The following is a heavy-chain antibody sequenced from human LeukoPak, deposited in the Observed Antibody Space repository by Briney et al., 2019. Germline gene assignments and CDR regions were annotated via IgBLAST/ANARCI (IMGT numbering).Heavy chain of an antibody. CDR2: ISSSGSTI. V-gene: IGHV3-11*01. D-gene: IGHD3-10*01. CDR1: GFTFSDYY. J-gene: IGHJ1*01. Sequence: PGRSLRLSCAASGFTFSDYYMSWIRQAPGKGLEWVSYISSSGSTIYYADSVKGRFTISRDNAKNSLYLQMNSLRAEDTAVYYCARSSYYYGSGSYGFAEYFQHWGQGTLVTVSS. CDR3: ARSSYYYGSGSYGFAEYFQH.